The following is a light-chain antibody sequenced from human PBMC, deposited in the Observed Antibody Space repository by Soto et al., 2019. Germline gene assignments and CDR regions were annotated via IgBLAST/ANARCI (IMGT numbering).Light chain of an antibody. CDR1: SSDIGGYNY. CDR2: DVL. Sequence: QSVLTQPRSVSGSPGQSVTISCTGSSSDIGGYNYVSWYQHHPGKAPKLIIYDVLKRPSGVPDRFSGSKSGNTASLTISGLQAEDEADYYCCSYAGSYTLVFGGGTQLTVL. CDR3: CSYAGSYTLV. V-gene: IGLV2-11*01. J-gene: IGLJ3*02.